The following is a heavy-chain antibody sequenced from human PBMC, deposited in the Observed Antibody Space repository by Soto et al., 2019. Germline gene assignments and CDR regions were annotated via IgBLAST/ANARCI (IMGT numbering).Heavy chain of an antibody. Sequence: GSLGRSVASSCVTCSTYTIHWVRRARGKGLEWVAVTSYDGNNKYYADSVKCRFTISRDDSKSTLYLQMSSLRSEDTAMYYCARVFDSSGYYPIYFDYRGQGTLVTVSS. CDR1: CVTCSTYT. CDR2: TSYDGNNK. D-gene: IGHD3-22*01. CDR3: ARVFDSSGYYPIYFDY. V-gene: IGHV3-30-3*01. J-gene: IGHJ4*02.